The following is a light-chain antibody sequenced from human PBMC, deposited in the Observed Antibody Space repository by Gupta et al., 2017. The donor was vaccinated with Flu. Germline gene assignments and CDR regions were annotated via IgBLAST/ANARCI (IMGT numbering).Light chain of an antibody. CDR3: SSYTSTDTFYV. CDR2: DVS. V-gene: IGLV2-14*01. CDR1: SSDVGRSNS. J-gene: IGLJ1*01. Sequence: QSALTQPDSVSGSPGHSINISCTGTSSDVGRSNSVHWYRQHPGKAPNLIIYDVSSRPSGVSSRFYCSKSGNTASLTISGLQAKDETDYYCSSYTSTDTFYVFGTGTKVTVL.